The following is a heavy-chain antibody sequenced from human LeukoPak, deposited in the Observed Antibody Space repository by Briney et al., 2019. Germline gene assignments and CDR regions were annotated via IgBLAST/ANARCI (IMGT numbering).Heavy chain of an antibody. D-gene: IGHD3-22*01. Sequence: GGSLRLSCAASGFTFSSYAMHRVRQAPGKGLEWVAVISYDGSNKYYADSVKGRFTISRDNSKNTLYLQMNSLRAEDTAVYYCARDLYYYDSSGYSNFDYWGQGTLVTVSS. J-gene: IGHJ4*02. CDR2: ISYDGSNK. CDR1: GFTFSSYA. V-gene: IGHV3-30-3*01. CDR3: ARDLYYYDSSGYSNFDY.